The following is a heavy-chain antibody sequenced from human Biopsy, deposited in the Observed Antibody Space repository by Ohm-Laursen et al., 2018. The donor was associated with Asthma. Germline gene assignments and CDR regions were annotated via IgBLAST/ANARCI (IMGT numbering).Heavy chain of an antibody. V-gene: IGHV4-34*01. CDR1: GGSFSGYY. CDR2: INHSRST. D-gene: IGHD6-13*01. J-gene: IGHJ6*02. CDR3: ARITNDRIAAAGRYYYYGIDV. Sequence: SDTLSLACAVYGGSFSGYYWSWNPQPPGQGLEWIGEINHSRSTNYNPSLKSRVTISVDTSKNQFSLKLSSVTAADTAVYYCARITNDRIAAAGRYYYYGIDVWGQGTTVTVSS.